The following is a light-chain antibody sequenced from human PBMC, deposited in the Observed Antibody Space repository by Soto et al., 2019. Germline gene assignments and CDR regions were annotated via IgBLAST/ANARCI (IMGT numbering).Light chain of an antibody. J-gene: IGKJ2*01. Sequence: EVVLTQSPGTLSLSPGERATLSCRASQSISSSYLAWYQQKPGQAPRLLIFGASNRATGIPDRFSGSGSGTEFTLTISRLAPEDLAVYYCQHYGTLPPYTFGQGTKLEI. CDR3: QHYGTLPPYT. V-gene: IGKV3-20*01. CDR2: GAS. CDR1: QSISSSY.